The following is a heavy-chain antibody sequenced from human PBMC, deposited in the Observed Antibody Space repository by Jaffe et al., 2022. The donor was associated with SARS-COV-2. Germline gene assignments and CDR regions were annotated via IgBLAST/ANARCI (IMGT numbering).Heavy chain of an antibody. CDR2: ITWDSGSK. V-gene: IGHV3-9*01. J-gene: IGHJ4*02. CDR1: GFTFNNYA. Sequence: EVQLVESGGGFVQPGRSLRLSCAASGFTFNNYAMHWVRQAPGKGLEWVSGITWDSGSKDYADSVKGRFTISRDNAKNSLYLQMNSLRPEDTALYYCARDRPNTYAPDYWGQGSLVTVSS. CDR3: ARDRPNTYAPDY. D-gene: IGHD2-2*01.